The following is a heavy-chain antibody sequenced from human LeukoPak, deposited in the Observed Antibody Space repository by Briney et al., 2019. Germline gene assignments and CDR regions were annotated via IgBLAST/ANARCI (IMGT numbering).Heavy chain of an antibody. CDR3: ARLGFSNSGSYLAPSDY. D-gene: IGHD1-26*01. Sequence: PSGTLSLTCAVSGGSISSSNWWSWVRQPPGKGLEWIGEIYHSGSTNYNPSLKSRVTISVDKSKNQFSLKLSSVTAADTAVYYCARLGFSNSGSYLAPSDYWGQGTLVTVSS. J-gene: IGHJ4*02. CDR2: IYHSGST. CDR1: GGSISSSNW. V-gene: IGHV4-4*02.